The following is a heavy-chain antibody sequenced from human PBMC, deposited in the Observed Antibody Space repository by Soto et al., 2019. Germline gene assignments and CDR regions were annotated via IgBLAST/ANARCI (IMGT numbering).Heavy chain of an antibody. Sequence: PSETLSLTCTVSGGSISSGGYYWSWIRQHPGKGLEWIGYIYYSGSTYYNPSLKSRVTISVDTSKNQFSLKLSSVTAADTAVYYCARDVDDSSGYYSDYWGQGTLVTVPS. D-gene: IGHD3-22*01. CDR3: ARDVDDSSGYYSDY. CDR1: GGSISSGGYY. J-gene: IGHJ4*02. CDR2: IYYSGST. V-gene: IGHV4-30-4*08.